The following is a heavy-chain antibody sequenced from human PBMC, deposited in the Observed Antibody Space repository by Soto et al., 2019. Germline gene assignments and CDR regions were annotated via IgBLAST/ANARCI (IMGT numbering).Heavy chain of an antibody. CDR2: IIPILGIA. Sequence: ASEKVSCKASGGTFSSYTISWVRQAPGQGLEWMGRIIPILGIANYAQKFQGRVTITADKSTSTAYMELSSLRSEDTAVYYCARDLPFYYDSSGYPHDWGQGTLVTVSS. CDR3: ARDLPFYYDSSGYPHD. V-gene: IGHV1-69*04. CDR1: GGTFSSYT. J-gene: IGHJ4*02. D-gene: IGHD3-22*01.